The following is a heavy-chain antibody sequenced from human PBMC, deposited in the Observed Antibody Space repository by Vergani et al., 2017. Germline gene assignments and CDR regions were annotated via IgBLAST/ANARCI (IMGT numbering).Heavy chain of an antibody. J-gene: IGHJ4*02. CDR2: ISSSSSTI. CDR3: ARDPDCSSTSCYSPYNWNSRRGNFDY. Sequence: EVQLVESGGGLVQPGGSLRLSCAASGFTFSSYSMNWVRQAPGKGLEWVSYISSSSSTIYYADSVKGRLTISRDNAKNSLYLQMNSLRAEDTAVYYCARDPDCSSTSCYSPYNWNSRRGNFDYWGQGTLVTVSS. V-gene: IGHV3-48*01. D-gene: IGHD2-2*01. CDR1: GFTFSSYS.